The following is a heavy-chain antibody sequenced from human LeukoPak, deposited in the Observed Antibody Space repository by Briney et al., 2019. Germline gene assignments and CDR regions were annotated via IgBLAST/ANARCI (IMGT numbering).Heavy chain of an antibody. CDR1: GFTFSSYS. CDR3: ARDTRTGYSSSWYGGGFDY. V-gene: IGHV3-21*01. Sequence: PGGSLRLSCAASGFTFSSYSMNWVRQAPGKGLEWVSSISSSSSYIYYADSVKGRFTISRDNAKNSLYLQTNSLRAEDTAVYYCARDTRTGYSSSWYGGGFDYWGQGTLVTVSS. D-gene: IGHD6-13*01. CDR2: ISSSSSYI. J-gene: IGHJ4*02.